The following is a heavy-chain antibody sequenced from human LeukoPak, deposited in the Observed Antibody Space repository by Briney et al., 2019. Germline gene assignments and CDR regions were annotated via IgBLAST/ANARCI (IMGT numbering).Heavy chain of an antibody. D-gene: IGHD1-1*01. V-gene: IGHV4-31*03. CDR2: IYYSGST. Sequence: SQTLSLTCTVSGGSIKSGAYYWSWIRQHPGKGLEWIGYIYYSGSTYYNPSLKSRVTISVDTSKNQFSLRLSSVTAADTAVYYCVSGNGFDFRYFDYWGQGTLVTVSS. CDR3: VSGNGFDFRYFDY. J-gene: IGHJ4*02. CDR1: GGSIKSGAYY.